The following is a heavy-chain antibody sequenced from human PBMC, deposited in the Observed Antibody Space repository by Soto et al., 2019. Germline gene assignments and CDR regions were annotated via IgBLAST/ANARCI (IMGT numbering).Heavy chain of an antibody. CDR3: ARGTYYYGSGSYPSDY. V-gene: IGHV1-8*01. D-gene: IGHD3-10*01. CDR1: GYTFTSYD. Sequence: ASVKVSCKASGYTFTSYDINWVRQATGQGLEWMGWMNPNSGNTGYAQKFQGRVTMTRNTSISTAYMELSSLRSEDTAVYYCARGTYYYGSGSYPSDYWGQRTLVTVSS. CDR2: MNPNSGNT. J-gene: IGHJ4*02.